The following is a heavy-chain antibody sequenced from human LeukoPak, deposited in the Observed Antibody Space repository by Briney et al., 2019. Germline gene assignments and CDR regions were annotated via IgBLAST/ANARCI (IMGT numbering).Heavy chain of an antibody. D-gene: IGHD3-9*01. CDR3: TQNPSYDILTGYYLYYYYYGMDV. CDR2: ISYDGSNK. CDR1: GFTFSSYA. V-gene: IGHV3-30-3*01. Sequence: PGRSLRLSCAASGFTFSSYAMHWVRQAPGKGLEWVAVISYDGSNKYYADPVKGRFTISRDNSKNTLYLQMNSLRAEDTAVFFFTQNPSYDILTGYYLYYYYYGMDVWGQGTTVTVSS. J-gene: IGHJ6*02.